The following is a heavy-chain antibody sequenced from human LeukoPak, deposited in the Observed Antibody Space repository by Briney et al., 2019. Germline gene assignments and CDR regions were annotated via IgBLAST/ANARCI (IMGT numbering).Heavy chain of an antibody. V-gene: IGHV4-38-2*02. D-gene: IGHD3-22*01. CDR3: ARGDYDSSGYRSHFDY. J-gene: IGHJ4*02. Sequence: PSETLSLTCTVSGYSISSGYYWGWIRQPPGKGLEWIGSIYHSGSTYYNPSLKSRVTISVDTSKNQFSLKLSSVTAADTAVYYCARGDYDSSGYRSHFDYWGQGTLVTVSS. CDR1: GYSISSGYY. CDR2: IYHSGST.